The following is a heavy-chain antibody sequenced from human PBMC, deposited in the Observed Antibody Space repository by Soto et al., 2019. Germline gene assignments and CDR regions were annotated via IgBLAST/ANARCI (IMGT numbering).Heavy chain of an antibody. Sequence: GASVKVSCKASGYTFTGYYMHWVRQAPGQGLEWMGWINPNSGGTNYAQKFQGRVTMTRDTSISTAYMELSRLRSDDTAVYYCARGGDVDKGFDGMDVWGQGTTVTVSS. CDR2: INPNSGGT. CDR1: GYTFTGYY. D-gene: IGHD5-12*01. J-gene: IGHJ6*02. CDR3: ARGGDVDKGFDGMDV. V-gene: IGHV1-2*02.